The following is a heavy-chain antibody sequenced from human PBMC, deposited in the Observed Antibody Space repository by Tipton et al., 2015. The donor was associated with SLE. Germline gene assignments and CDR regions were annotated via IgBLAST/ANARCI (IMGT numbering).Heavy chain of an antibody. Sequence: QLVQSGAEVKRPEASVKVSCKASGYAFTGYYIHWVRQAPGQGLQWMGRINPNSGATDLAQRFQVWVSMTRDTSINTVYLELSRLRSDDTAVYFCARDSRYCDGTSCNNGKNWFEPWGQGTLVTVSS. CDR3: ARDSRYCDGTSCNNGKNWFEP. CDR1: GYAFTGYY. D-gene: IGHD2-2*02. V-gene: IGHV1-2*04. J-gene: IGHJ5*02. CDR2: INPNSGAT.